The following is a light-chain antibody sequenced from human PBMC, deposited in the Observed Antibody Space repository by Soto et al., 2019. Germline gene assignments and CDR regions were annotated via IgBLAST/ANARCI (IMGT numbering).Light chain of an antibody. CDR2: EVA. Sequence: QSALTQPASVSGSPGQSITISCTGTSSDVGGYHYVSWYQQHPGKAPRLIIYEVAHRPSGVSDRFSGSKSGNTAYLTISGLQAEDEAHYFCSSYTSSVTLLFGGGTKLTVL. CDR1: SSDVGGYHY. V-gene: IGLV2-14*03. J-gene: IGLJ2*01. CDR3: SSYTSSVTLL.